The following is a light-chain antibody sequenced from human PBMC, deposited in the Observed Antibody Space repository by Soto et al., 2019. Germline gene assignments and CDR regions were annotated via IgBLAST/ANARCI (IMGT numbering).Light chain of an antibody. CDR1: SSIIGSNY. V-gene: IGLV1-47*01. Sequence: QSVLTQPPSASGTPGQRVTISCSGSSSIIGSNYAYWYQQLPGTAPKLLIYRNNQRPSGVPDRFSGSKSGTSASLAISGLRSEDEADYYCAAWDDSLSGVVFGGGTKLTVL. CDR2: RNN. CDR3: AAWDDSLSGVV. J-gene: IGLJ2*01.